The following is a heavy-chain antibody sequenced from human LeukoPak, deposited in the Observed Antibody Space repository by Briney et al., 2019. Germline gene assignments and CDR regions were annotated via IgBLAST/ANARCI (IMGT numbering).Heavy chain of an antibody. CDR2: ISSSSSTI. CDR3: AAVAGTGYYYGMDV. D-gene: IGHD6-19*01. CDR1: GFTFSSYS. Sequence: PGGSLRLSCAASGFTFSSYSMNWVRQAPGKGLEWVSYISSSSSTIYYADSVKGRFTISRDNAKNSLYLQMNSLRDEDTAVYYCAAVAGTGYYYGMDVWGQGTTVTVSS. V-gene: IGHV3-48*02. J-gene: IGHJ6*02.